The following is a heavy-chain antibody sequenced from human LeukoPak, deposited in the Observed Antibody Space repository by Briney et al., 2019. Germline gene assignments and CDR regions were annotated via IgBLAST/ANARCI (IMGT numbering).Heavy chain of an antibody. D-gene: IGHD3-10*01. CDR1: GYTFTNYG. J-gene: IGHJ4*02. CDR2: ISANNGNT. V-gene: IGHV1-18*01. Sequence: ASVKVSCKTSGYTFTNYGISWVRQAPGQGLEWMGWISANNGNTNYAQKLQGRVTMTTDTSTSTAYMELRSLRSDDTAVYYCARDLTPYYGSGSYPTQDYWGQGTLVTVSS. CDR3: ARDLTPYYGSGSYPTQDY.